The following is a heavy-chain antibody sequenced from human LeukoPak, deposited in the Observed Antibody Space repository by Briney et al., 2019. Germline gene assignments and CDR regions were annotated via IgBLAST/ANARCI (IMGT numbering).Heavy chain of an antibody. V-gene: IGHV4-31*03. CDR2: FYYSGST. CDR1: GCTISSGGCY. Sequence: SEAVSLTCTVSGCTISSGGCYWLGIRHHPEEGLVGIGYFYYSGSTYYNPSLKSRVTISVDTSKNQFSLKLSSVSAADTAVYYCARVKPAIRGYDWNYLDYWGQGTLVTVSS. J-gene: IGHJ4*02. CDR3: ARVKPAIRGYDWNYLDY. D-gene: IGHD1-20*01.